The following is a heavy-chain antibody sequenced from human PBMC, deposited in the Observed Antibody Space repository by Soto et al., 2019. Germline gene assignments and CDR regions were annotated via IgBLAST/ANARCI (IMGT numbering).Heavy chain of an antibody. CDR2: IYTSGST. D-gene: IGHD6-19*01. Sequence: SETLSLTCTVSGGSISSYYWSWIRQPAGKALEWIGRIYTSGSTNYNPSLKSRVTMSVDTSKNQFSLKLSSVTAADTAVYYCASIAVAGPYYYYGMDVWGQGTTVTVSS. V-gene: IGHV4-4*07. CDR3: ASIAVAGPYYYYGMDV. CDR1: GGSISSYY. J-gene: IGHJ6*02.